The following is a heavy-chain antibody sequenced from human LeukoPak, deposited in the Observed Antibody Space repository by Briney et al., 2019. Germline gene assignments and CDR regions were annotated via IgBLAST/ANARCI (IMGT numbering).Heavy chain of an antibody. CDR1: GGPISRGGYY. V-gene: IGHV4-31*03. Sequence: SETLSLTCTVSGGPISRGGYYWSWIRQHPGKGLEWMGYIYDSDTYYNPSLKSRLIISVDTSKNHFSLNLSSVTAADTAVYYCARYGGDSPGTFNIWGQGTMVTVSS. J-gene: IGHJ3*02. CDR2: IYDSDT. D-gene: IGHD4-23*01. CDR3: ARYGGDSPGTFNI.